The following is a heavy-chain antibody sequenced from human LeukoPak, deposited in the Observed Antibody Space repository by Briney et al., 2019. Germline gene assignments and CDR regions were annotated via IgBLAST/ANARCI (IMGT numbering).Heavy chain of an antibody. CDR2: IYYSGST. D-gene: IGHD3-10*02. CDR3: ARDVRYFDY. V-gene: IGHV4-39*07. Sequence: PSETLSLTCTVSGGSISSSSYYWGWIRQPPGKGLEWIGSIYYSGSTYYNPSLKSRVTISVDTSKNQFSLKLSSVTAADTAVYYCARDVRYFDYWGQGTLVTVSS. J-gene: IGHJ4*02. CDR1: GGSISSSSYY.